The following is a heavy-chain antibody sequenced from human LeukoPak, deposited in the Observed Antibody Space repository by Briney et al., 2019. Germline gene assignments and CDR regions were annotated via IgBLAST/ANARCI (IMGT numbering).Heavy chain of an antibody. Sequence: PSETLSLTCAVYGGSFSGYYWSWIRQPPGKGLERIGEINHSGSTNYNPFLKSRVTISVDTSKNQFSLKLSSVTAADTAVYYCARLIKITIFGVVIGLDPWGQGTLVTVSS. J-gene: IGHJ5*02. CDR2: INHSGST. CDR3: ARLIKITIFGVVIGLDP. V-gene: IGHV4-34*01. CDR1: GGSFSGYY. D-gene: IGHD3-3*01.